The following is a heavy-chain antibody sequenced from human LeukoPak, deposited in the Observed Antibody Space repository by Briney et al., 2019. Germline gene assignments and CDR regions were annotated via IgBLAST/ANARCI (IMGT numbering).Heavy chain of an antibody. CDR3: ARDRAWNYFDY. CDR2: ISNDGSRK. J-gene: IGHJ4*02. CDR1: GFTFGRHG. Sequence: GGSLRLSCAPSGFTFGRHGMHWVRQAPGKGLEWVAIISNDGSRKYYAHSVEGRFTISRDNSKNTLYLRMDSLRAEDTAVYYCARDRAWNYFDYWGQGTLVTVSS. D-gene: IGHD3-3*01. V-gene: IGHV3-30*03.